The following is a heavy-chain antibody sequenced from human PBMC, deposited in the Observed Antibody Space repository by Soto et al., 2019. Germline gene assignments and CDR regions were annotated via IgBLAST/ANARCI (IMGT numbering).Heavy chain of an antibody. CDR3: AHRGGGIVDWYFDL. Sequence: QITLNESGPTLVKPTQTLTLTCTFSGFSLGTYGVGVGWIRQPPGKALEWLALIYWDDDKRYSPSLKSRLTITKDTPKSQVFLTLTNMDPVDTATYYCAHRGGGIVDWYFDLWGRGTPVVVSS. CDR2: IYWDDDK. J-gene: IGHJ2*01. CDR1: GFSLGTYGVG. D-gene: IGHD1-26*01. V-gene: IGHV2-5*02.